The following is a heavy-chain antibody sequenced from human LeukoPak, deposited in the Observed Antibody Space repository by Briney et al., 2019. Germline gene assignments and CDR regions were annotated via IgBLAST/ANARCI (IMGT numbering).Heavy chain of an antibody. Sequence: PGGSLRLSCEVSGFTFSSYSMNWVRQAPGRGLEWVSYISDRGTTVKYADSVKGRFTISRDNAKNSLYLQMSSLRAEDTAVYYCATPREAGQAGYFYGMNVWGQGTTVTVSS. V-gene: IGHV3-48*03. CDR3: ATPREAGQAGYFYGMNV. CDR1: GFTFSSYS. CDR2: ISDRGTTV. D-gene: IGHD2-21*01. J-gene: IGHJ6*02.